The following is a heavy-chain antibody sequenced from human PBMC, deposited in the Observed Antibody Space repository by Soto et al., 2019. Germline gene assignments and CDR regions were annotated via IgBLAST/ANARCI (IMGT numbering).Heavy chain of an antibody. CDR1: GFTFSSYT. V-gene: IGHV3-23*01. Sequence: EVQLLESGGGLVQPGGSLRLSCEASGFTFSSYTMNWVRQAPGKGLEWVSSISGSGGSTYYADSVKGRFTISRDNSKNTLYLQMSSLRAEDTAVYYCAKERAVAVWGQGTLVTVSS. D-gene: IGHD6-19*01. J-gene: IGHJ4*02. CDR2: ISGSGGST. CDR3: AKERAVAV.